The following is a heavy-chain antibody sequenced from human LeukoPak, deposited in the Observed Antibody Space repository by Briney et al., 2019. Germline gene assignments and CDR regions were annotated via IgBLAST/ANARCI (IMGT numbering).Heavy chain of an antibody. Sequence: PGGSLRLSCAASGFTFSSYAMSWVRQAPGKGLEWVSAISGSGGSAYYADSVKGRFTISRDNSKNTLYLQMNSLRAEDTAVYYCAKDWYQLLTSLDYWGQGTLVTVSS. CDR2: ISGSGGSA. CDR3: AKDWYQLLTSLDY. D-gene: IGHD2-2*01. V-gene: IGHV3-23*01. CDR1: GFTFSSYA. J-gene: IGHJ4*02.